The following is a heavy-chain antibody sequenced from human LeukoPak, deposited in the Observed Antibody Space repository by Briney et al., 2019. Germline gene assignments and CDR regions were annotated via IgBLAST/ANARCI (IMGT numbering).Heavy chain of an antibody. CDR2: IYYSGST. J-gene: IGHJ4*02. Sequence: SETLSLTCTVSGGSISSSSYYWGWIRQPPGKGLEWIGSIYYSGSTYYNPSLKSRVTISVDTSKNQFSLKLSSVPAADTAVYYCARHPYSSSWVDYWGQGTLVNVSS. CDR3: ARHPYSSSWVDY. V-gene: IGHV4-39*01. D-gene: IGHD6-13*01. CDR1: GGSISSSSYY.